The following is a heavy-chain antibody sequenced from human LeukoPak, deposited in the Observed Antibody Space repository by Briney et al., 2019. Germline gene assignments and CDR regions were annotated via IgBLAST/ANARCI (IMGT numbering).Heavy chain of an antibody. D-gene: IGHD3-22*01. Sequence: PGGSLRLSCAASGFTFRKHYMSWIRQAPGRGPEWVAYIGASGSTRYYRDSVNGRFTISRDNAKNSLHLQMNSLTAADTAVYYCAKDLREWYYDPNGNYFSYGMDVWGQGTTVVVSS. V-gene: IGHV3-11*01. CDR3: AKDLREWYYDPNGNYFSYGMDV. J-gene: IGHJ6*02. CDR1: GFTFRKHY. CDR2: IGASGSTR.